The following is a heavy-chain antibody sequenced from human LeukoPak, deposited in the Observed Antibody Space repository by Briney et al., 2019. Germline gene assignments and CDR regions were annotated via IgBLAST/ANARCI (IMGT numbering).Heavy chain of an antibody. V-gene: IGHV4-31*02. Sequence: KTSETLSLTCTVSGDSINSGAYYWSWIRQHPGKGLEWIGYISYSGSTYYNPSLKSRVAISLDTSKNQFSLKLSSVTAADTAMYYCARHYGPWGQGTLVTVSS. D-gene: IGHD3-16*01. CDR2: ISYSGST. CDR1: GDSINSGAYY. CDR3: ARHYGP. J-gene: IGHJ5*02.